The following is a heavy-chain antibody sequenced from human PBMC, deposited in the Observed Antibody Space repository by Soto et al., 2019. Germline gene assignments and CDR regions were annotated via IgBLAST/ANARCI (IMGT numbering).Heavy chain of an antibody. V-gene: IGHV1-18*01. CDR3: ARGGTTFYESWKIDY. CDR2: INVDTGNT. Sequence: QVKLVQAGAEVRRPGASVKVSCKASGYTFTNYGINWVRQAPGQGLEWMGWINVDTGNTNYAQKVQGRVTMTTDTSTSTAYMELRSLRSDDTAMYYCARGGTTFYESWKIDYWGQGTLITVSS. D-gene: IGHD1-1*01. CDR1: GYTFTNYG. J-gene: IGHJ4*02.